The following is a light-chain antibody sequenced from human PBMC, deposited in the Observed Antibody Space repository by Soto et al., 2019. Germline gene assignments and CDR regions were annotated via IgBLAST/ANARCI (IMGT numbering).Light chain of an antibody. J-gene: IGKJ3*01. CDR3: QQSFNSLT. Sequence: DIPMTQSPSSLSASVGDRVTITCRAGQSIGINLNWYQQKPGEAPKLLIYSASNLHSGVPSRFSASGSGTDFTLTISSLQPEDFATYYCQQSFNSLTFGPGTSVEI. V-gene: IGKV1-39*01. CDR1: QSIGIN. CDR2: SAS.